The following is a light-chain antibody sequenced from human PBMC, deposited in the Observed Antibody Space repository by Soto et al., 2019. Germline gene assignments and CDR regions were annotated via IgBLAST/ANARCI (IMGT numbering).Light chain of an antibody. CDR1: SSNIAKNY. Sequence: QSVLTQPPSVSAAPGQKVTISCSGSSSNIAKNYVYWYQQFPGTAPKLLIFDNDKRPSGIPDRFSGSKSGTSATLGITGLQTGDEADYYCATWDISLSVVFDGGTKLTVL. CDR2: DND. V-gene: IGLV1-51*01. CDR3: ATWDISLSVV. J-gene: IGLJ2*01.